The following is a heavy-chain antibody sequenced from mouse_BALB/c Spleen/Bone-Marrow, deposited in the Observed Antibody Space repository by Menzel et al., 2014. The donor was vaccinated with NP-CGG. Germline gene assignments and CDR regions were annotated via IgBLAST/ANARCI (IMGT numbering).Heavy chain of an antibody. Sequence: VQLQQSGPSLVKPSQTLSLPCSVTGDSITSGYWNWIRKFPGNKLEYMGYISHSGSTYYNPSLKSRISITRDTSKNQYYLQLNSVTTEDTATYYCARAGYRYDVGYAMDYWGQGTSVTVSS. CDR3: ARAGYRYDVGYAMDY. V-gene: IGHV3-8*02. CDR2: ISHSGST. D-gene: IGHD2-14*01. CDR1: GDSITSGY. J-gene: IGHJ4*01.